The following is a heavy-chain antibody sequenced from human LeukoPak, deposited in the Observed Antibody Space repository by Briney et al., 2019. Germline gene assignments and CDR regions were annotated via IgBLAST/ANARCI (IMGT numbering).Heavy chain of an antibody. J-gene: IGHJ4*02. Sequence: SETLSLTCVVYGGSFSGYYWNWIRQPPEKGLEWIGEINHSGSTNYNPSLKSRVTISVDTSKNQFSLKLSSVTAADTAVYYCASRIYFDSNGYPFDYWGQGTLVTVSS. CDR3: ASRIYFDSNGYPFDY. CDR1: GGSFSGYY. D-gene: IGHD3-22*01. V-gene: IGHV4-34*01. CDR2: INHSGST.